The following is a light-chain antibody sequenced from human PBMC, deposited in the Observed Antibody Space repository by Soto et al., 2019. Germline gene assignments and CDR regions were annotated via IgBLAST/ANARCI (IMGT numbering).Light chain of an antibody. Sequence: EIVMTQSPDTLSVSPGERATLTCRAGQRVTTNFAWYQQKSGQSPRLLIYDVSIRATGVPARFSATGSETDFTLTISGLQSGDSAVYFCQQYNNWPFSFGQGTRLEIK. CDR2: DVS. CDR1: QRVTTN. CDR3: QQYNNWPFS. J-gene: IGKJ5*01. V-gene: IGKV3-15*01.